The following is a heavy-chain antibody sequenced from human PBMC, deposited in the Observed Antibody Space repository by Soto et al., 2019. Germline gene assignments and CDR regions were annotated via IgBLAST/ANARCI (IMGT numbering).Heavy chain of an antibody. J-gene: IGHJ6*02. CDR1: GGSFSGYY. D-gene: IGHD6-19*01. V-gene: IGHV4-34*01. Sequence: PSETLSLTCAVYGGSFSGYYWSWIRQPPGEGLEWIGEINHSGSTNYNPSLKSRVTISVDTSKNQFSLKLSSVTAADTAVYYCARAQLYSSGWYTRYYYYGMDVWGQGTTVTVSS. CDR2: INHSGST. CDR3: ARAQLYSSGWYTRYYYYGMDV.